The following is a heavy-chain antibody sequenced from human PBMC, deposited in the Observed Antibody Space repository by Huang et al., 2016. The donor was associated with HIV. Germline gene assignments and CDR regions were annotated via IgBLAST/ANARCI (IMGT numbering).Heavy chain of an antibody. Sequence: QVQLVQSGAEVKTPGSSVKVSCKASGGTFSKYAISWVRQAPGQGLEWMGGIIPMFGKPNYESKFQGRVTITADDSTSTTYVEVSSLRSEDTALYYCSRGQLGSYGDYDVLYWGQGTLVTVSS. V-gene: IGHV1-69*13. J-gene: IGHJ4*02. D-gene: IGHD4-17*01. CDR1: GGTFSKYA. CDR3: SRGQLGSYGDYDVLY. CDR2: IIPMFGKP.